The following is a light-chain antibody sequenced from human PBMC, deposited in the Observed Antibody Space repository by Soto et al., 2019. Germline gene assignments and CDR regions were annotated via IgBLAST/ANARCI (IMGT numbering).Light chain of an antibody. Sequence: EIVMTQSPDTLSVSPGERATLACSASQSISGSLAWDQQNPGQAPRLLIYDASTGATGIPDRFSASGSGTEFTLTIRGLESDDVAFYYCHQYKKWTLSFGGGTKVELK. CDR3: HQYKKWTLS. J-gene: IGKJ4*01. CDR1: QSISGS. CDR2: DAS. V-gene: IGKV3-15*01.